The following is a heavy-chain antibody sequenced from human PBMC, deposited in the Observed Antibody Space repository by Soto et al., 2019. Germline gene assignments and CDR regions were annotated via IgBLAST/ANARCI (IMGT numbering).Heavy chain of an antibody. CDR2: IGGGGSTT. D-gene: IGHD4-17*01. V-gene: IGHV3-23*01. CDR3: ARGSFRDSADYFSY. J-gene: IGHJ4*02. Sequence: PGGSLRLSCAASGFTFVSYVMSWGRQAPGKGLEWVSAIGGGGSTTEYADSVKGRLTISRDNSQNTLFLQINSVRPEDTAVYFCARGSFRDSADYFSYWGQGVLVTVSS. CDR1: GFTFVSYV.